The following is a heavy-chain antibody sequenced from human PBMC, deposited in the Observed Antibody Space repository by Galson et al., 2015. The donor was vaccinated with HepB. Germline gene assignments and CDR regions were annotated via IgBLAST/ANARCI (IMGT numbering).Heavy chain of an antibody. J-gene: IGHJ6*02. CDR3: ARDLSRRAGYYTLDYYYYYGMDV. D-gene: IGHD3-3*01. Sequence: SLRLSCAASGFTFSDYYMSWIRQAPGKGLEWVSYISSSSSYTNYADSVKGRFTISRDNAKNSLYLQMNSLRAEDTAVYYCARDLSRRAGYYTLDYYYYYGMDVWGQGTTVTVSS. V-gene: IGHV3-11*06. CDR2: ISSSSSYT. CDR1: GFTFSDYY.